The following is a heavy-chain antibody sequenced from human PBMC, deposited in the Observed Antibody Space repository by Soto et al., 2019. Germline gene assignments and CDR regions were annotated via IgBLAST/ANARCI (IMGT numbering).Heavy chain of an antibody. J-gene: IGHJ4*02. D-gene: IGHD2-2*01. CDR2: IWYDGSNK. CDR1: GFTFSSDG. Sequence: GGSLRLSCAASGFTFSSDGMHWVRQAPGKGLEWVAVIWYDGSNKYYADSVKGRFTISRDNSKNTLYLQMNSLRAEDTAVYYCATYVEVPAAMQGLSAYWGQGTLVTVSS. CDR3: ATYVEVPAAMQGLSAY. V-gene: IGHV3-33*01.